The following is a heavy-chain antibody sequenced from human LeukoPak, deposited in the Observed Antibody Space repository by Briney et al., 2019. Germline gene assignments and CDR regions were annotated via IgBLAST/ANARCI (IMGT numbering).Heavy chain of an antibody. J-gene: IGHJ4*02. V-gene: IGHV3-48*03. D-gene: IGHD3-3*01. CDR1: GFTFSSYE. Sequence: GGSLRLSCAASGFTFSSYEMNWVRQAPGKGLEWVSYISSSGSTIYYADSVKGRFTISRDNAKNLLYLQMNSLRAEDTAVYYCARVPYYDFWSGFDYWGQGTLVTVSS. CDR2: ISSSGSTI. CDR3: ARVPYYDFWSGFDY.